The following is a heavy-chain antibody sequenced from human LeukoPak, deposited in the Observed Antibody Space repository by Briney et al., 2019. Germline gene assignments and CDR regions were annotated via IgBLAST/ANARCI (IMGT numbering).Heavy chain of an antibody. CDR3: SKVGRGNEAPCDY. V-gene: IGHV3-30*18. D-gene: IGHD3-10*01. J-gene: IGHJ4*02. Sequence: GRSLRLSCAASGLTFRNHHMHWARQAPGKGLEWVAVISYDGTNKYYADSVKGRFTISRDNSKNTLHLQMNSLSAEDTVVYYCSKVGRGNEAPCDYWGQGTLVTVSS. CDR1: GLTFRNHH. CDR2: ISYDGTNK.